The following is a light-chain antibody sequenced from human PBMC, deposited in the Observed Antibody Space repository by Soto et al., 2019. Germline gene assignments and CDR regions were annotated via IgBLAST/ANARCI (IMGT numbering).Light chain of an antibody. V-gene: IGKV1-5*03. CDR2: KAS. J-gene: IGKJ1*01. CDR1: QTARTW. Sequence: EIQMTQSPSTLSAAVGDRVTMTCRASQTARTWLAWFQQKPGKAPKVLIYKASNFESGVPSRFSGSGSGTEFTLTISSLQPDDFATYYCQQYNSFPWTFGQGTKVEVK. CDR3: QQYNSFPWT.